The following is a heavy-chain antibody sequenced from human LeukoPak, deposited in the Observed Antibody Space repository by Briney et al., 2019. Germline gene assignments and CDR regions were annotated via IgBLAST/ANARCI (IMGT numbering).Heavy chain of an antibody. CDR1: GFTFSDYY. CDR3: AQLGYYYDSTSYSAYAFDF. CDR2: ISSSGSTI. D-gene: IGHD3-22*01. V-gene: IGHV3-11*04. Sequence: PGGSLRLSCAASGFTFSDYYMSWIRQAPGKGLEWVSYISSSGSTIYYADSVKGRFTISRDNAKNSLYLQMTSLRVEDTAVYYCAQLGYYYDSTSYSAYAFDFWGQGTMVTVSS. J-gene: IGHJ3*01.